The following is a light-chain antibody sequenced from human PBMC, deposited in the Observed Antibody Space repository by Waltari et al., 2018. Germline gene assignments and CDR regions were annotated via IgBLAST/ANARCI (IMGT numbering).Light chain of an antibody. CDR1: QSLLHSNGNTY. CDR3: VQAIAFPRT. J-gene: IGKJ1*01. CDR2: GGS. V-gene: IGKV2-40*01. Sequence: DIVITQTPLSLPITPGEPASISCRSSQSLLHSNGNTYLHWYLQKPGQSPQLLIYGGSNRASGGPDRFRGSGSGTDFTLKISKGEAEDVGLYYCVQAIAFPRTFGQGTKVEIK.